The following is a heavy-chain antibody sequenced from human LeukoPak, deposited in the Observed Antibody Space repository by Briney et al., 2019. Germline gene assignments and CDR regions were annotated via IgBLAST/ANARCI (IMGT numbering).Heavy chain of an antibody. CDR3: ARDDYYDSSGYYGFDY. CDR2: ISSSSSNT. Sequence: GGSLRLSCAASGFTFSDYFMTWIRQAPGKGLEWVSYISSSSSNTNYADSVKGRFTISRDNAKNSLSLQMNSLRAEDTAVYYCARDDYYDSSGYYGFDYWGQGTLVTVSS. D-gene: IGHD3-22*01. J-gene: IGHJ4*02. CDR1: GFTFSDYF. V-gene: IGHV3-11*06.